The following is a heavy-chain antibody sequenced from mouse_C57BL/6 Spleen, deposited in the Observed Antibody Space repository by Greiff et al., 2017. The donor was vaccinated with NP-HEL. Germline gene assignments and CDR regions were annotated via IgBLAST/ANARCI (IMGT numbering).Heavy chain of an antibody. CDR3: AKRLGRGDYAMDD. J-gene: IGHJ4*01. Sequence: VQLQQSGPGLVQPSQSLSITCTVSGFSLTSYGVHWVRQPPGKGLEWLGVIWSGGSTDYNAAFISRLSISKDNSKSQVFFKMSSLQADDTAIYYCAKRLGRGDYAMDDWGQGTSVTVSS. D-gene: IGHD4-1*01. V-gene: IGHV2-4*01. CDR2: IWSGGST. CDR1: GFSLTSYG.